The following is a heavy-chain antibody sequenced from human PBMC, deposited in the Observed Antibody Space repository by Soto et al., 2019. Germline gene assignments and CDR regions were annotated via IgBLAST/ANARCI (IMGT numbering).Heavy chain of an antibody. D-gene: IGHD6-19*01. V-gene: IGHV1-69*13. CDR2: IIPIFGTA. CDR3: AREMLGYSSGWYRGGWFDP. Sequence: ASVKVSCKASGGTFSSYAISWVRQAPGQGLEWMGGIIPIFGTANYAQNFQGRVTITEDESTSTAYMELSSLRSEDTAVYYCAREMLGYSSGWYRGGWFDPWSQGTLVTVSS. J-gene: IGHJ5*02. CDR1: GGTFSSYA.